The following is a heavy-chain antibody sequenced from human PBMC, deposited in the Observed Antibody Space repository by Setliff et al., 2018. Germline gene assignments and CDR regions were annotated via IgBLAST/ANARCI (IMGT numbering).Heavy chain of an antibody. V-gene: IGHV3-30*02. J-gene: IGHJ4*02. D-gene: IGHD2-21*02. CDR1: GFTFSTYA. CDR2: IRNDGFKE. CDR3: AREGYCGGDCYSID. Sequence: PGGSLRLSCAASGFTFSTYAIHWVRQAPGKGLEWVGLIRNDGFKEYYADSVKGRFTISRDNSKNTLYLQMNSLRAEDTAVYYCAREGYCGGDCYSIDWGQGTLVTVSS.